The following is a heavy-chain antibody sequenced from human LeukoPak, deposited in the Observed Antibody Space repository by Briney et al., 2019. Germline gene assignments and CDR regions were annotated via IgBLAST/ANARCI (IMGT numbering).Heavy chain of an antibody. V-gene: IGHV3-30*18. Sequence: GGSLRLSCAASGFTFSSYGMHWVRQAPGKGLEWVAVISYDGSNKYYADSVKGRFTISRDNSKNTLYLQMNSLRAEDTAVYYCAKDRSGSYFDYWGQGTLVTVSS. CDR3: AKDRSGSYFDY. D-gene: IGHD5-12*01. CDR1: GFTFSSYG. CDR2: ISYDGSNK. J-gene: IGHJ4*02.